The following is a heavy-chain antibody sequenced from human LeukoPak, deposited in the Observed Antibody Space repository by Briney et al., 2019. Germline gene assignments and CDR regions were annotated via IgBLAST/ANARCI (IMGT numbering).Heavy chain of an antibody. Sequence: ASVKVSCKASGYTFTGYYMHWVRQAPGQGLEWMGIINPSGGSTSYAQKFQGRVTMTRDTSISTAYMELSRLRSDDTAVYYCARGELSPFDYWGQGTQVTVSS. J-gene: IGHJ4*02. CDR1: GYTFTGYY. V-gene: IGHV1-46*01. CDR2: INPSGGST. D-gene: IGHD3-16*02. CDR3: ARGELSPFDY.